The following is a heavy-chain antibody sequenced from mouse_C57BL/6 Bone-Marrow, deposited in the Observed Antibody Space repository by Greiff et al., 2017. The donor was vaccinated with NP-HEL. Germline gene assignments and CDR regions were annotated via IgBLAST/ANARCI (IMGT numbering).Heavy chain of an antibody. CDR3: ARCSYDAMDY. CDR2: IYPRSGNT. CDR1: GYTFTSYG. V-gene: IGHV1-81*01. Sequence: VQLQQSGAELARPGASVKLSCKASGYTFTSYGISWVKQRPGQGLEWIGEIYPRSGNTYYNEKFKGKATLTADKSSSTAYMELRSLTSEDSAVYFGARCSYDAMDYWGQGTSVTVSS. J-gene: IGHJ4*01. D-gene: IGHD1-1*01.